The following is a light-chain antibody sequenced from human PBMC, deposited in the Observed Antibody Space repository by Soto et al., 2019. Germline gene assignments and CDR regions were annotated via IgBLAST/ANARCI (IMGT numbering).Light chain of an antibody. CDR3: SSYSGTSSPLI. CDR1: SNDVGNYNY. J-gene: IGLJ2*01. Sequence: QSALTQPPSASGSPGQSVTISCTGTSNDVGNYNYVSWYQQHPGKAPKVLISEVSKRPSGVPDRFSGSKSGNMASLTVSGVHADDEADDYCSSYSGTSSPLIFGGGTKVTVL. V-gene: IGLV2-8*01. CDR2: EVS.